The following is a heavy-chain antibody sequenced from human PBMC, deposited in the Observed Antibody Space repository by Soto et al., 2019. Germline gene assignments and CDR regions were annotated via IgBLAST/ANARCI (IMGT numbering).Heavy chain of an antibody. CDR2: MNPNSGNT. J-gene: IGHJ6*02. CDR1: GYTFTSYD. V-gene: IGHV1-8*01. CDR3: ARWPDGYYYYGMDV. Sequence: QVQLVQSGAEVKKPGASVKVSCKASGYTFTSYDINWVRQATGQGLEWMGWMNPNSGNTGYAQKFQGRVTXXRXTXXRTAYMEPSSMRSEDTAVYYCARWPDGYYYYGMDVWGQGTTVTVSS.